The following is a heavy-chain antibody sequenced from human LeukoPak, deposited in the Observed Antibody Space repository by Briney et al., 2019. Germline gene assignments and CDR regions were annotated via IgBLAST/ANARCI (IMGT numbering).Heavy chain of an antibody. CDR1: GFTFSSYS. V-gene: IGHV3-21*01. CDR2: ISSSSTYK. J-gene: IGHJ1*01. D-gene: IGHD6-6*01. Sequence: GGSLRLSCVASGFTFSSYSRNWVRQAPGKGLDWVSSISSSSTYKYYADSVKGRFTISRDDAKNSLYLQMNSLRAEDTAVYYCARDLSSSSTAYFQYWGQGTLVTVSS. CDR3: ARDLSSSSTAYFQY.